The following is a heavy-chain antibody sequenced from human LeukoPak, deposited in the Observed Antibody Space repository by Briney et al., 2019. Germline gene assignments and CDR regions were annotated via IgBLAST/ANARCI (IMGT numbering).Heavy chain of an antibody. CDR1: GFTFSSYA. CDR2: ISYDGSNK. D-gene: IGHD6-13*01. V-gene: IGHV3-30-3*01. CDR3: ARVQYSSSWYYYYYGMDV. Sequence: GGSLRLSCAASGFTFSSYAMHWVRQAPGKGLEWVAVISYDGSNKYYADSVKGRFTISRDNSKNTLYLQMNSLRAEDTAVYYCARVQYSSSWYYYYYGMDVWGQGTTVTVSS. J-gene: IGHJ6*02.